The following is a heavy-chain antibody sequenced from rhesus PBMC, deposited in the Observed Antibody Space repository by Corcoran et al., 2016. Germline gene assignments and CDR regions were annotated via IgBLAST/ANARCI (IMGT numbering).Heavy chain of an antibody. D-gene: IGHD1-26*01. CDR1: GYTFTSYY. CDR3: TRDRNYGGLDS. V-gene: IGHV1S9*01. Sequence: QVQLVQSGAEVKKPGASVKLSCKASGYTFTSYYIHLGRQAPGQELEWIGRINPRNGNTGYAQKFQGRVTMTRDTSTSTAYMELSSLRSEDTAVYYCTRDRNYGGLDSWGQGVVVTVSS. CDR2: INPRNGNT. J-gene: IGHJ6*01.